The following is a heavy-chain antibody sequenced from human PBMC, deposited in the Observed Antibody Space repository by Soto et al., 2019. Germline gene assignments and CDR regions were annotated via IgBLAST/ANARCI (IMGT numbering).Heavy chain of an antibody. D-gene: IGHD6-19*01. CDR3: WAVAGTWYYFDY. Sequence: SETLSLTCTVSGGSISSSSYYWGWIRQPPGKGLEWIGSIYYSGSTYYNPSLKSRVTISVDTSKNQFSLKLSSVTAADTAVYYCWAVAGTWYYFDYWGQGTLVTVSS. V-gene: IGHV4-39*01. J-gene: IGHJ4*02. CDR1: GGSISSSSYY. CDR2: IYYSGST.